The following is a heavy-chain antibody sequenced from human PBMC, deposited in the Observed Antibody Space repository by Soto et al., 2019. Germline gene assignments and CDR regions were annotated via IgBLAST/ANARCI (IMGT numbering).Heavy chain of an antibody. Sequence: SSVKVSCKASGYTFSSYDINWVRQATGQGLEWLGWMSPNSGNTGYAQKFQGRVTMTRNTSISTAYMELSGLRSEDTAVYYCAKGASSTWNQKLYFDTWGQGTRVTVSA. D-gene: IGHD6-13*01. CDR1: GYTFSSYD. CDR2: MSPNSGNT. CDR3: AKGASSTWNQKLYFDT. J-gene: IGHJ5*02. V-gene: IGHV1-8*01.